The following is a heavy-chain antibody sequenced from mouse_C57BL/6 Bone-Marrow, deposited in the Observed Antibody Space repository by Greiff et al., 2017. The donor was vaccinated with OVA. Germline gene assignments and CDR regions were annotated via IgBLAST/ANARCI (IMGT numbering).Heavy chain of an antibody. CDR1: GYTFTDYY. J-gene: IGHJ2*01. Sequence: VQLQQSGPELVKPGASVKISCKASGYTFTDYYINWVKQRPGQGLEWIGWIFPGSGSTYYNEKFKGKATLTVDKSSSTAYMLLRSLSSEDSAVYFCSRYYPRDYWGQGTTLTVSS. V-gene: IGHV1-75*01. CDR2: IFPGSGST. CDR3: SRYYPRDY. D-gene: IGHD1-1*01.